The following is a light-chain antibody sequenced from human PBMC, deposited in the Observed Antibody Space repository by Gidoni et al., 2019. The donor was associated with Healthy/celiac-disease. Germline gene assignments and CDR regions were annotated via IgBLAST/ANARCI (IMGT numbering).Light chain of an antibody. CDR1: QSVSSY. V-gene: IGKV3-11*01. Sequence: EIVLTQSPATLSLSPGERATLSCRASQSVSSYLAWYQQKPSQAPRLLIYDASNSPTGIPARFSRSGSGTDFTLIISSIEPEDFAVYYCQQRSNWPPLTFGGGTKVEIK. CDR2: DAS. J-gene: IGKJ4*01. CDR3: QQRSNWPPLT.